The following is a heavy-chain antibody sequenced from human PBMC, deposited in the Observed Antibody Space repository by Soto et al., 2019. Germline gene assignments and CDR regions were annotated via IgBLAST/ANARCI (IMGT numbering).Heavy chain of an antibody. Sequence: QVQLVESGGGVVQPGRSLRLSCAASGFTFSSYGMHWVRQAPGKGLEWVAVISYDGSNKYYADSVKGRFTISRDNSKNALYLQMTSLRAEDTAVYYCATDWDIVVVTAIRYGMDVWGQGTTVTVSS. V-gene: IGHV3-30*03. CDR2: ISYDGSNK. CDR3: ATDWDIVVVTAIRYGMDV. J-gene: IGHJ6*02. D-gene: IGHD2-21*02. CDR1: GFTFSSYG.